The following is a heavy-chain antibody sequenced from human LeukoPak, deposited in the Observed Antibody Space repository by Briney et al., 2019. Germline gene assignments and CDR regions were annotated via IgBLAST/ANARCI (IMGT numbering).Heavy chain of an antibody. Sequence: GASVKVSFTASGYTFTNYDINWVRQATGQGLEWMGWMNPNSGNTGYAQKFQGRVTMTRNTSISTAYMELRSLRSDDTAVYYCARDPSRITMVRGDDYWGQGTLVTVSS. CDR2: MNPNSGNT. CDR3: ARDPSRITMVRGDDY. J-gene: IGHJ4*02. D-gene: IGHD3-10*01. CDR1: GYTFTNYD. V-gene: IGHV1-8*01.